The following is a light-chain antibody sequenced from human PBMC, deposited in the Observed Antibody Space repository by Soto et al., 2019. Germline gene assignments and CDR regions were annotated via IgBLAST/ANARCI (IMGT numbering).Light chain of an antibody. J-gene: IGLJ2*01. Sequence: QSALTQPASVSGSPGQSITISCTGTSSDVGGYNYVSWYQQHPGKAPKLMIYDVSNRPSGVSNRFSGSRSGNTASLTISGLQSEDEANYYCSSYTGSTTLLIFGGGPQLTVL. CDR1: SSDVGGYNY. V-gene: IGLV2-14*03. CDR3: SSYTGSTTLLI. CDR2: DVS.